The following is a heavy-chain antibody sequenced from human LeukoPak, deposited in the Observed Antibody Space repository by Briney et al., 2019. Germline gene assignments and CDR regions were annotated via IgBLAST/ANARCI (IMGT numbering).Heavy chain of an antibody. CDR3: ARYCTNGVCYHSDDAFDI. D-gene: IGHD2-8*01. J-gene: IGHJ3*02. CDR1: GGSISSYY. V-gene: IGHV4-4*07. Sequence: SETLSLTCTVSGGSISSYYWSWIRQPAGKGLEWIGRIYTSGSTNYNPSLKSRVTMSVDTSKNQFSLKLSSVTAADTAVYYCARYCTNGVCYHSDDAFDIWGQGTMVTVSS. CDR2: IYTSGST.